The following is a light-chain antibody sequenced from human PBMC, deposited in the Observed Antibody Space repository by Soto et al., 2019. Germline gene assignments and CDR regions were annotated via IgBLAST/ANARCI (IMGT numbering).Light chain of an antibody. J-gene: IGKJ5*01. CDR3: QQRKTWPPIT. V-gene: IGKV3-11*01. CDR1: QNVEGY. CDR2: DAS. Sequence: EIELTQSPATLSLSPGERATLSCRASQNVEGYLAWYQQKPGQAPRLLIYDASNRATGIPARFSGSGSGTDFTLPISSLEPEDFAVYYCQQRKTWPPITFGQGTRLEIK.